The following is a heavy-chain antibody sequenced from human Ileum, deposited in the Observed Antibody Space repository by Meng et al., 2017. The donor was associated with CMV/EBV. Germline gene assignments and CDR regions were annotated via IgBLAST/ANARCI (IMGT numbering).Heavy chain of an antibody. V-gene: IGHV3-49*04. CDR3: ARDWGTGTECRGDCLSY. CDR1: GFTSGDSA. J-gene: IGHJ4*02. D-gene: IGHD2-21*01. Sequence: GGSLRLSCTASGFTSGDSAMTWVRQAPGKGLEWVGFVRSKAYGGTTDYAASVKGRFTISRGNAKNSLYVQMDSLRAEDTAIYYCARDWGTGTECRGDCLSYWGQGTLVTVSS. CDR2: VRSKAYGGTT.